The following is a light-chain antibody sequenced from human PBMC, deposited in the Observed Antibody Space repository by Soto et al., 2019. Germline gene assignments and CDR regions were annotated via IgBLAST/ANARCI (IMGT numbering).Light chain of an antibody. V-gene: IGKV3-20*01. CDR2: GAS. CDR1: QSVSSSF. Sequence: EIVLTQSPGTLSLSPGERATLSCRASQSVSSSFLAWYQQKPGQAPRLLIYGASSRATGIPDRLSGSGSGTDFTLTISRLEPEDFAVYYCQQYCSSSWTFGQGTKVEI. CDR3: QQYCSSSWT. J-gene: IGKJ1*01.